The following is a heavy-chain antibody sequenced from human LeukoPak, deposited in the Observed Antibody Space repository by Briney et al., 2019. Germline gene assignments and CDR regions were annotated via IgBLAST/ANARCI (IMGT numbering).Heavy chain of an antibody. CDR1: GFTFSTYA. Sequence: PGGSLRLSCSAYGFTFSTYAMHWVRQAPGKGLESVSTISSNGGSTYYADSVKGRFTISRDNSMNTLYLQMSSLTAEDTAVYYCLKVPNYSSGYWGQGTPVTVSS. J-gene: IGHJ4*02. D-gene: IGHD6-25*01. V-gene: IGHV3-64D*09. CDR2: ISSNGGST. CDR3: LKVPNYSSGY.